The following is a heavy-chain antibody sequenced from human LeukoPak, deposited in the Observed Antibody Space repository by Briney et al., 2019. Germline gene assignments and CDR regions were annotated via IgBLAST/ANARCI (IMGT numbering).Heavy chain of an antibody. J-gene: IGHJ4*02. V-gene: IGHV3-9*01. Sequence: PGGSLRLSCAASGFTFDDYAMHWVRQAPGKGLEWVSGISRNSGSIGYADSVKGRFTISRDNAKHSLYLQMNSLRAEDTALYYCAKDLGILTGYGFDYWGQGTLVTVSS. CDR2: ISRNSGSI. CDR3: AKDLGILTGYGFDY. CDR1: GFTFDDYA. D-gene: IGHD3-9*01.